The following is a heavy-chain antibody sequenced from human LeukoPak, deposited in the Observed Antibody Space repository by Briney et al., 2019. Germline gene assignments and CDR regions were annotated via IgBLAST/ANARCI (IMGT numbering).Heavy chain of an antibody. D-gene: IGHD6-6*01. V-gene: IGHV1-2*06. CDR3: ARDHVVINAARPAYGY. CDR1: GYTFTGYY. J-gene: IGHJ4*02. CDR2: INPNGGGT. Sequence: ASVKVSCKASGYTFTGYYMHWVRQAPGQGLEWMGRINPNGGGTNYAQKFQGRVTMTRDTSISTAYMELSRLRSDDTAVYYCARDHVVINAARPAYGYWGQGTLVTVSS.